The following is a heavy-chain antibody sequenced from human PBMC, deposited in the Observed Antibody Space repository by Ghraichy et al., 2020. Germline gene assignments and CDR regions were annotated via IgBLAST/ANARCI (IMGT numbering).Heavy chain of an antibody. J-gene: IGHJ4*02. CDR3: ARARLIKGYSYGYVADY. CDR1: GYTFTSYG. D-gene: IGHD5-18*01. V-gene: IGHV1-18*04. Sequence: ASVKVSCKASGYTFTSYGISWVRQAPGQGLEWMGWISAYNGNTNYAQKLQGRVTMTTDTSTSTAYMELRSLRSDDTAVYYCARARLIKGYSYGYVADYWGQGTLVTVSS. CDR2: ISAYNGNT.